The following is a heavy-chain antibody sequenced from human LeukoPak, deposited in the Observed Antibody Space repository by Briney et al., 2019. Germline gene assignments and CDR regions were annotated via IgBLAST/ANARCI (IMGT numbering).Heavy chain of an antibody. D-gene: IGHD6-19*01. V-gene: IGHV4-34*01. CDR1: GGSFSSHY. CDR3: ASIGYSSAWYVVDYYNIDV. J-gene: IGHJ6*03. Sequence: SETLSLTCSVYGGSFSSHYWTWIRQPPGKGLEWIGEINHSGRTNYNPSLKSRVTISEDTSKNQFSLKLSSVTAADTAVYYCASIGYSSAWYVVDYYNIDVWGKGTTVTVSS. CDR2: INHSGRT.